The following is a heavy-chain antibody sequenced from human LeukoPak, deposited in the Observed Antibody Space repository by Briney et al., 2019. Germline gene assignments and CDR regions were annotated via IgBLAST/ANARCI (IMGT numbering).Heavy chain of an antibody. D-gene: IGHD5-18*01. V-gene: IGHV3-33*01. CDR3: ARDSYGPEY. CDR1: GFTFSSYG. J-gene: IGHJ4*02. Sequence: GGSLRLSCAASGFTFSSYGMHWVRQAPGKGLEWVAVIWYDGSNKYYADSVKGRFTISRDNSKNTLYLQINSLRAEDTAVYYCARDSYGPEYWGQGTLVTGAS. CDR2: IWYDGSNK.